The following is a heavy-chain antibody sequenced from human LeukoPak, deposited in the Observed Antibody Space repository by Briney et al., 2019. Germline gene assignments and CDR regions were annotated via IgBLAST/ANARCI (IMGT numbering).Heavy chain of an antibody. CDR2: TYYRSKWYN. J-gene: IGHJ5*02. Sequence: SQTLSLTCAISGDSVSSNSAAWNWIRQSPSRGLEWLGRTYYRSKWYNDYAVSVKSRITINPDTSKNQFSLQLNSVTPEDTAVYYCARGVGGSSWYPPKNWFDPWGQGTLVTVSS. CDR3: ARGVGGSSWYPPKNWFDP. D-gene: IGHD6-13*01. V-gene: IGHV6-1*01. CDR1: GDSVSSNSAA.